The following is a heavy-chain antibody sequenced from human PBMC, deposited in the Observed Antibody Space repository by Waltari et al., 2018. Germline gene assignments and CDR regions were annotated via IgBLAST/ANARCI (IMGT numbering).Heavy chain of an antibody. CDR1: GFTFRSYS. J-gene: IGHJ3*02. D-gene: IGHD1-26*01. CDR2: ISSSSSTI. Sequence: EVQLVESGGGLVQPGGSLRLSCAASGFTFRSYSLNWDRQAPGKGLEWVSYISSSSSTIYYADSVKGRFTISRDNAKNSLYLQMNSLRAEDTAVYYCVLSGSYWGDAFDIWGQGTMVTVSS. V-gene: IGHV3-48*04. CDR3: VLSGSYWGDAFDI.